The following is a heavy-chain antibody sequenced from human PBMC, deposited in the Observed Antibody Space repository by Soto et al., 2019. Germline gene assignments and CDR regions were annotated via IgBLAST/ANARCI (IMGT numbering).Heavy chain of an antibody. J-gene: IGHJ5*01. CDR3: AREGSGDSSGYWFDS. CDR1: GGTFSSYA. CDR2: IIPIFGTA. D-gene: IGHD3-22*01. Sequence: SVKVSCKASGGTFSSYAISWVRQAPGQGLEWMGGIIPIFGTANYAQKFRGRVTITADKSTSTAYMDLSSLRSEDTAVYYCAREGSGDSSGYWFDSWGQGTLVTVSS. V-gene: IGHV1-69*06.